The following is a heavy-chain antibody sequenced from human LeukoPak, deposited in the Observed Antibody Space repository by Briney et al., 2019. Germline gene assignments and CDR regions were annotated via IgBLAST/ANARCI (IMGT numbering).Heavy chain of an antibody. CDR2: IYYSGST. D-gene: IGHD1-26*01. CDR1: GGSISSSSYY. Sequence: MTSETLSLTCTVSGGSISSSSYYWGWIRQPPGKGLEWIGSIYYSGSTYYNPSLKSRVTISVDTSKNQFSLRLNSVTAADTAMYYCAKSGGYGLIDYWGQGTRVTVSS. CDR3: AKSGGYGLIDY. J-gene: IGHJ4*02. V-gene: IGHV4-39*01.